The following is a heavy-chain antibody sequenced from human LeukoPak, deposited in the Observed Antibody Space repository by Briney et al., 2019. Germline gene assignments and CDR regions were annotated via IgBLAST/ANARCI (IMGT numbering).Heavy chain of an antibody. J-gene: IGHJ5*02. Sequence: GGSLRLFCAASGFSFSNYWMHWVRQAPGKGPVWVSRISTDGSSTSYADSVKGRFTISRDNAKNTLYLQMNSLRADDTAVYFCARGAVAGHNWFDPWGQGAQVTVSS. V-gene: IGHV3-74*01. CDR1: GFSFSNYW. CDR2: ISTDGSST. CDR3: ARGAVAGHNWFDP. D-gene: IGHD6-19*01.